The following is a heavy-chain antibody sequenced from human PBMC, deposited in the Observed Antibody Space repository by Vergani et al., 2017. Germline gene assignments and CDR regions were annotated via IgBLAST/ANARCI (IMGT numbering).Heavy chain of an antibody. J-gene: IGHJ6*02. CDR3: ARGVRLWNYYYDGMDV. Sequence: QVQLQQWGAGLLKPSETLSLTCAVYGGSFSGYYWSWIRQPPGKGLDWIGEINHSGSTNYNPSLKSRVTISVDTSKNQFSLKLSSVTAADTAVYYCARGVRLWNYYYDGMDVWGQGTTVTVSS. D-gene: IGHD1-1*01. V-gene: IGHV4-34*01. CDR2: INHSGST. CDR1: GGSFSGYY.